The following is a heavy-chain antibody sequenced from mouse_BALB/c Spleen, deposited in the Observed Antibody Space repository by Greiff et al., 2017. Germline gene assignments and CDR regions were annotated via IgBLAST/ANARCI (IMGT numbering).Heavy chain of an antibody. D-gene: IGHD2-14*01. CDR3: TRDRSYLDY. CDR2: IYPSDSYT. V-gene: IGHV1-69*02. CDR1: GYTFTSYW. J-gene: IGHJ2*01. Sequence: QVQLQQPGAELVRPGASVKLSCKASGYTFTSYWINWVKQRPGQGLEWIGNIYPSDSYTNYNQKFKDKATLTVDKSSSTAYMQLSSPTSEDSAVYYCTRDRSYLDYWGQGTTLTVSS.